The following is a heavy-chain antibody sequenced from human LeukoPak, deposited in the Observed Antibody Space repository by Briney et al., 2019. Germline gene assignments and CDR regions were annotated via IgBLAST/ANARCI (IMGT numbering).Heavy chain of an antibody. CDR3: AREESPGGSGYYYDSSGFFD. J-gene: IGHJ4*02. Sequence: SETLSLTCTVSGGSISSYYWSWIRQPPGKGLEWIGYIYYSGSTNYNPSLKSRVTISVDTSKNQFSLKLSSVTAADTAVYYCAREESPGGSGYYYDSSGFFDWGQGTLVTVSS. V-gene: IGHV4-59*01. CDR1: GGSISSYY. D-gene: IGHD3-22*01. CDR2: IYYSGST.